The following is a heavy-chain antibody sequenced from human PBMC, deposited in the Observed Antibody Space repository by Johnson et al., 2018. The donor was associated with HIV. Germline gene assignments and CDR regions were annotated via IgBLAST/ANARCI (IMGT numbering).Heavy chain of an antibody. CDR3: TREGTTIVAVIDALDI. V-gene: IGHV3-49*04. Sequence: VQLVESGGGFVQPGRSLRLSCTASGFTFGEYTMSWVRQAPGKGLEWVSCSRRKAYGGKTEYATYVKGRFTISRDDSTRIVYLQMNSLKTEDTAVYYCTREGTTIVAVIDALDIWGQVPMITVSS. D-gene: IGHD3-22*01. J-gene: IGHJ3*02. CDR2: SRRKAYGGKT. CDR1: GFTFGEYT.